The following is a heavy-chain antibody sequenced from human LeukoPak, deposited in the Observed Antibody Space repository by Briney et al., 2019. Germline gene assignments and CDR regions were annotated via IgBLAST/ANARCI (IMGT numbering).Heavy chain of an antibody. CDR1: GFTFNTYT. Sequence: RGSLRLSCAASGFTFNTYTMYSVPQAPGKGLEWVSGICNSGGSTYYADSLKGRFTISEDNSKKTLYLQMNSLRAEDTALYYCGKGLERESRLDSWGQGTMVTVSS. J-gene: IGHJ4*02. D-gene: IGHD1-1*01. CDR3: GKGLERESRLDS. CDR2: ICNSGGST. V-gene: IGHV3-23*01.